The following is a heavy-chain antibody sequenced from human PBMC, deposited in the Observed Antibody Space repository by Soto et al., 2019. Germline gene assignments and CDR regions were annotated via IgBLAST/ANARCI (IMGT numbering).Heavy chain of an antibody. CDR3: ARERVADDDILTGYHFDY. D-gene: IGHD3-9*01. CDR1: GFTFSSYA. J-gene: IGHJ4*02. CDR2: ISYDGSNK. Sequence: GGSLRLSCAASGFTFSSYAMHWVRQAPGNGLEWVAVISYDGSNKFYADSVKGRFTISRDNSKNTLYLQMNSLRAEDTAVYYCARERVADDDILTGYHFDYWGQGTMVTVSS. V-gene: IGHV3-30-3*01.